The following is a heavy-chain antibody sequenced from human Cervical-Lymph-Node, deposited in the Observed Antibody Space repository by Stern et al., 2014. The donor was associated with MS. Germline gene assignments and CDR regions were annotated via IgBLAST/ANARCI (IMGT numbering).Heavy chain of an antibody. D-gene: IGHD1-26*01. CDR3: ARGELKEGLVRGMDV. CDR2: IIPIFGTA. CDR1: GGTFSSYA. J-gene: IGHJ6*02. V-gene: IGHV1-69*01. Sequence: VQLLESGAEVKKPGSSVKVSCKASGGTFSSYAISWGRQAPGQGLGWMGGIIPIFGTANCAQKFQGRVTITADESTSTAYMELSSLRSEDTAVYYCARGELKEGLVRGMDVWGQGTTVTVSS.